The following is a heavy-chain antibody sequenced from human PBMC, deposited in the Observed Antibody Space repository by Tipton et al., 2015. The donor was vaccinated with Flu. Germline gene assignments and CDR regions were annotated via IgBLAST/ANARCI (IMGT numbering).Heavy chain of an antibody. CDR2: ISDSGTT. CDR3: ARAFCGFDCSLGVNAFEI. Sequence: TLSLTCTVSGGFISGYFWTWVRQPPGRGLEWIGYISDSGTTKYTPSLKSRLTLSVDTSQNQLSLNLTSVTAADTAVYFCARAFCGFDCSLGVNAFEIWGRGTMGIVSS. CDR1: GGFISGYF. J-gene: IGHJ3*02. D-gene: IGHD2-21*02. V-gene: IGHV4-59*01.